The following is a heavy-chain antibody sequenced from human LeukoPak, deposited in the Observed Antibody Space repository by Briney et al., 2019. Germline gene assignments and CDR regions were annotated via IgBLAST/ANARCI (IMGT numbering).Heavy chain of an antibody. Sequence: NPSETLSLTRTVSGGSISSYYWSWIRQPPGKGLEWIGYIYYSGSTNYNPSLKSRVTISVDTSKNQFSLKLSSVTAADTAVYYCARLGELSFEGDYWGQGTLVTVSS. V-gene: IGHV4-59*01. CDR2: IYYSGST. CDR3: ARLGELSFEGDY. J-gene: IGHJ4*02. CDR1: GGSISSYY. D-gene: IGHD3-16*01.